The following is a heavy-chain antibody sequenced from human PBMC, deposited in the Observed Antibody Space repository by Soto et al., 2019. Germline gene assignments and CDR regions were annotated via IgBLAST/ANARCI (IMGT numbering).Heavy chain of an antibody. Sequence: GGCLRLSCAACGFTFVDNAIHYVRQAPGKGLEWVLGIIWHTRKTAYAGSVKGSFPFSSENAKNSLYLQMNSLRADDTAVYYCVKDKSSEELSIYYYNGLDVWRQGTTVRVSS. V-gene: IGHV3-9*01. J-gene: IGHJ6*02. CDR1: GFTFVDNA. CDR3: VKDKSSEELSIYYYNGLDV. CDR2: IIWHTRKT. D-gene: IGHD3-16*02.